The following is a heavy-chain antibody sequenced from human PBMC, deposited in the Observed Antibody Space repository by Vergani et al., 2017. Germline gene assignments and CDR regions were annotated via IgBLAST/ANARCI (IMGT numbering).Heavy chain of an antibody. CDR3: AKVCCSTSCPYGGGAFDV. J-gene: IGHJ3*01. V-gene: IGHV3-23*01. CDR2: INNNGGST. CDR1: GFTFNSYA. D-gene: IGHD2-2*01. Sequence: QLLESGGGLIQPGGSLRLSCAASGFTFNSYAMTWVRQAPGKGLEWVSGINNNGGSTYYADPVKGRFTISRDNSKNTLYLQMTDLRAEDTATYYCAKVCCSTSCPYGGGAFDVWGHGTMVTVSS.